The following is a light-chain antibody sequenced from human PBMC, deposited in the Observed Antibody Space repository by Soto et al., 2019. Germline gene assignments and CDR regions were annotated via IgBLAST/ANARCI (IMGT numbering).Light chain of an antibody. J-gene: IGKJ1*01. CDR3: QLYRGSPGT. V-gene: IGKV3-20*01. CDR1: QSISHKY. CDR2: GVS. Sequence: IVLTQSPGTLSLSPGEGATLSCRASQSISHKYLAWYQQEPGQAPRLLIHGVSIRATGIPDRFSGSGSGRVFTFPFSRLDPEDLAVYYCQLYRGSPGTFGQGTKVVIK.